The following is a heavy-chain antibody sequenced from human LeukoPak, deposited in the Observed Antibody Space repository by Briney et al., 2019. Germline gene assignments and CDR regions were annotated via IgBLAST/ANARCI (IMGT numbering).Heavy chain of an antibody. J-gene: IGHJ4*02. D-gene: IGHD5-18*01. CDR3: ARVHRYSYGAPDY. V-gene: IGHV3-7*01. CDR2: IKQDGSEE. CDR1: GFTFSSYW. Sequence: GGSLRLSCAASGFTFSSYWMSWVRQAPGKGLEWVANIKQDGSEEYYVDSVKGRFTISRDNAKNSLYLQMNSLRAEDTAVYYCARVHRYSYGAPDYWGQGTLVTVSS.